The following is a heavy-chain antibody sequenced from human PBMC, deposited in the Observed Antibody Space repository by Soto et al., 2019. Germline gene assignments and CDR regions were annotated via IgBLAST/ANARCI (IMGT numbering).Heavy chain of an antibody. CDR2: ISGSSGSTM. CDR1: GFTFSDYY. CDR3: ARTVTTYRYYYAMDV. V-gene: IGHV3-11*01. D-gene: IGHD4-17*01. Sequence: QVQLVESGGGLVKPGGSLRLSCAASGFTFSDYYMSWIRQAPGKGLEWLSYISGSSGSTMYYADSVKGRFTISRDNAKNSLYLQMDSLKAEDTAVYYCARTVTTYRYYYAMDVWGQGTTVTVSS. J-gene: IGHJ6*02.